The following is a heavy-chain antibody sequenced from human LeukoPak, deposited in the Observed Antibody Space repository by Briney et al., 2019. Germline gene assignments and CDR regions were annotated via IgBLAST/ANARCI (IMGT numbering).Heavy chain of an antibody. CDR1: GGSISSYY. J-gene: IGHJ4*02. Sequence: SETLSLTCTVSGGSISSYYWSWIRQPPGTGLEWIGYIYYSGSTNYNPSLKSRVTISVDTSKNQFSLKLSSVTAADTAVYYCARLASPAAPFDYWGQGTLVTVSS. D-gene: IGHD2-2*01. CDR2: IYYSGST. CDR3: ARLASPAAPFDY. V-gene: IGHV4-59*08.